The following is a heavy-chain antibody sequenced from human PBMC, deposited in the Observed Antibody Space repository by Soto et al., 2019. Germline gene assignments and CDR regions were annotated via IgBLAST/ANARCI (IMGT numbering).Heavy chain of an antibody. D-gene: IGHD3-3*01. CDR1: GFTFSSYG. CDR3: TTDRARGFYYFDY. Sequence: PGGSLRLSCAASGFTFSSYGMHWVRQAPGKGLEWVGRIKSKTDGGTTDYAAPVKGRFTISRDDSKNTLYPQMNSLKTEDTAVYYCTTDRARGFYYFDYWGQGTLVTVSS. CDR2: IKSKTDGGTT. V-gene: IGHV3-15*01. J-gene: IGHJ4*02.